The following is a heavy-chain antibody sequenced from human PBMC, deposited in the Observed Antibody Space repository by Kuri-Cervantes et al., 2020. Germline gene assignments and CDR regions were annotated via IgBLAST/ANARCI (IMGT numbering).Heavy chain of an antibody. CDR2: ISSSGSTI. CDR3: VRAVVVPAAPKHGAFDI. D-gene: IGHD2-2*01. CDR1: GCTFSAYY. V-gene: IGHV3-11*01. J-gene: IGHJ3*02. Sequence: GGSLRLPCAASGCTFSAYYMSWIRQAPGKGLEWVSYISSSGSTIYYADSVKGRFTISRDNAKNSLYLQMNSLRAEDTAVYYCVRAVVVPAAPKHGAFDIWGQGTMVTVSS.